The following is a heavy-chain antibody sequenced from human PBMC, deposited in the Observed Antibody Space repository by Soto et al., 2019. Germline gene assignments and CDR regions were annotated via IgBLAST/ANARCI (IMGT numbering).Heavy chain of an antibody. V-gene: IGHV4-39*01. J-gene: IGHJ4*02. CDR1: GGSISGSSGYY. D-gene: IGHD5-12*01. CDR3: ARHPNSGWLEY. CDR2: VYYSGNT. Sequence: QLQLQESGPGLVKPSETLSLTCSVSGGSISGSSGYYWAWIRQPPGKGLEWIGSVYYSGNTYYGPSLKSRVTFSVDTSKNQFSLKLTSVTAADTAVYYCARHPNSGWLEYWCQGILVTVSS.